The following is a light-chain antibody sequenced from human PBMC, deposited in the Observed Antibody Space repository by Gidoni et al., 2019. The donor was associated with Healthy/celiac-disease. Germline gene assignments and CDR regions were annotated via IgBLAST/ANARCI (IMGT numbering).Light chain of an antibody. J-gene: IGLJ3*02. CDR2: RNN. Sequence: PPPASGTPGQRVTIPCSGSSANIGSNYVDWYQQLPGTAPKLLIYRNNQRPAGVPDRFSGSKSGTSASLAISGLRSEDEADYYCAAWDDSLSGWVFGGGTKLTVL. CDR1: SANIGSNY. V-gene: IGLV1-47*01. CDR3: AAWDDSLSGWV.